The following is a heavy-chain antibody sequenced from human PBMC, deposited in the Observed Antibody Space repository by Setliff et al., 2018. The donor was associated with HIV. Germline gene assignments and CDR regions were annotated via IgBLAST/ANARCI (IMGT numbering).Heavy chain of an antibody. CDR1: GYSFTNYW. D-gene: IGHD3-22*01. CDR3: ARLSGLYYYDSGGYYYGHYFDY. CDR2: IYPGDSDT. J-gene: IGHJ4*02. V-gene: IGHV5-51*01. Sequence: PRESLKISCKGSGYSFTNYWIGWVRQMPEKGLEWMGIIYPGDSDTRYSPSFQGQVTISADKSISTAYLQWSSLKASDTAMYYCARLSGLYYYDSGGYYYGHYFDYWGQGALVTVSS.